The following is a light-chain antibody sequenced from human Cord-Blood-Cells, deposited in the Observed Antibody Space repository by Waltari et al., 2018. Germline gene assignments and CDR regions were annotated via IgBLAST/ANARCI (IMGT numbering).Light chain of an antibody. V-gene: IGKV4-1*01. CDR3: QQYYSTPLFT. CDR1: QSVLYSSNNKNY. Sequence: DIVMTQSPDSLAVSLGERATINCKSSQSVLYSSNNKNYLAWYQQKPGQPPKLLIYWASTRESGVPYRFSGGGSGTDFTLTISSLQAEDVAVYYCQQYYSTPLFTFGPGTKVDIK. CDR2: WAS. J-gene: IGKJ3*01.